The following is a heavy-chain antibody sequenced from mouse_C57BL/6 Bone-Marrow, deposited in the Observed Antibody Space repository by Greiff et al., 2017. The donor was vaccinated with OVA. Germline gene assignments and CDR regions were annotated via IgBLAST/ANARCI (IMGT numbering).Heavy chain of an antibody. J-gene: IGHJ1*03. V-gene: IGHV5-12*01. CDR3: ARLYWYFDV. Sequence: EVKVEESGGGLVQPGGSLKLSCAASGFTFSDYYMYWVRQTPEKRLEWVAYISNGGGSTYYPDTVKGRFTISRDNAKNTLYLQMSRLKSEDTAMYYCARLYWYFDVWGTGTTVTVSS. CDR2: ISNGGGST. CDR1: GFTFSDYY.